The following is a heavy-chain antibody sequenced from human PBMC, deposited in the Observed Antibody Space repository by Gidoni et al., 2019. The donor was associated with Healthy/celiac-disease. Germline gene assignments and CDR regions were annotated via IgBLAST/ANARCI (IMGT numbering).Heavy chain of an antibody. Sequence: EVQLVESGGGVVQPGGSLRLSCASSGFTFDDYAMHWVRQDPGKGLGWVCLMSGDGGRTYYADSVKGRFTISRDNSNNSLYQQMNSLRTEDTALYYCAKENYYDSSGYRNWGQGTLVTVSS. CDR2: MSGDGGRT. J-gene: IGHJ4*02. V-gene: IGHV3-43*02. CDR3: AKENYYDSSGYRN. CDR1: GFTFDDYA. D-gene: IGHD3-22*01.